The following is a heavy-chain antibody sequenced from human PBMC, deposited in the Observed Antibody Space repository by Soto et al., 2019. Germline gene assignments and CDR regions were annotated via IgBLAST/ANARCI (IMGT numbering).Heavy chain of an antibody. CDR3: AKDIRRWFGEVNWFDP. Sequence: GGSLRLSCAASGFTFDDYAMHWVRQAPGKGLEWVSGVTWNSGTIGYADSVKGRFTISRDNAKNSLYLQMNSLRAEDTAFYYCAKDIRRWFGEVNWFDPWGQGTLVTVSS. V-gene: IGHV3-9*01. D-gene: IGHD3-10*01. CDR2: VTWNSGTI. CDR1: GFTFDDYA. J-gene: IGHJ5*02.